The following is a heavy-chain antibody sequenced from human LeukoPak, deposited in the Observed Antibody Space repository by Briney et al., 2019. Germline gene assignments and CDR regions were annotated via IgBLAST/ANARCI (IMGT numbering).Heavy chain of an antibody. V-gene: IGHV4-39*07. CDR1: DGSISSSSYY. Sequence: PSETLSLTCTVSDGSISSSSYYWGWIRQPPGKGLEWIGSIYYSGSTYYNPSLKSRVTISLDTSKNQFSLKLSSVTAADTAVYYCARATWGYYYYMDVWGKGTTVTVSS. CDR3: ARATWGYYYYMDV. CDR2: IYYSGST. J-gene: IGHJ6*03. D-gene: IGHD1-26*01.